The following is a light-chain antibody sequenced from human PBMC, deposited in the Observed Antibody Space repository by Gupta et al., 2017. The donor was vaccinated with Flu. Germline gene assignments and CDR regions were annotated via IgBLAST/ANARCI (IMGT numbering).Light chain of an antibody. J-gene: IGLJ3*02. CDR2: DVN. V-gene: IGLV2-11*01. CDR1: SSDVGGYNY. CDR3: CSYAGNDSYWV. Sequence: QSALTQPRSVSGSRGQSVTISCTGTSSDVGGYNYVSWYQQHPGTAPKLLIYDVNERPSGVPARFSGSKSGNTASLTISGLQAEDEGDYYCCSYAGNDSYWVLGGGTRLTVL.